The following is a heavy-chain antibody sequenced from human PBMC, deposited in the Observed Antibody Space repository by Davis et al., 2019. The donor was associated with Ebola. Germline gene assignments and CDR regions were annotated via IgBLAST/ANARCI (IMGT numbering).Heavy chain of an antibody. CDR1: GFTVSSNY. Sequence: PGGSLRLSCAASGFTVSSNYMSWVRQAPGKGLEWVSVIYSGGSTYYADSVKGRFTISRDNSKNTLYLQMNSLRAEDTAVYYCARKPGYSYGPRYYYYGMDVWGQGTTVTVSS. CDR3: ARKPGYSYGPRYYYYGMDV. CDR2: IYSGGST. J-gene: IGHJ6*02. V-gene: IGHV3-66*01. D-gene: IGHD5-18*01.